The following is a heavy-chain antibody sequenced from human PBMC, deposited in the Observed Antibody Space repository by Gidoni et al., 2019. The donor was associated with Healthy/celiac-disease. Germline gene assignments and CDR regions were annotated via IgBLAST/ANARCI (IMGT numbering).Heavy chain of an antibody. Sequence: GRFTISRDNAKNSLYLQMNSLRAEDTALYYCAKEGIAATGHNWFDPWGQGTLVTVSS. J-gene: IGHJ5*02. V-gene: IGHV3-9*01. D-gene: IGHD6-13*01. CDR3: AKEGIAATGHNWFDP.